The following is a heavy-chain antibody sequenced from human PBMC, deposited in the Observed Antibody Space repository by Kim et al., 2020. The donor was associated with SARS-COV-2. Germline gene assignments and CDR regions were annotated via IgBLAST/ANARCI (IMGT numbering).Heavy chain of an antibody. J-gene: IGHJ3*02. CDR3: ASTLGYSSSWYKAFDI. Sequence: SETLSLTCTVSGGSISSYYWSWIRQPPGKGLEWIGYIYNSGSTNYNPSLKSRVTISVDTSKNQFSLKLSSVTAADTAVYYCASTLGYSSSWYKAFDIWGQGTMVTVSS. D-gene: IGHD6-13*01. CDR2: IYNSGST. CDR1: GGSISSYY. V-gene: IGHV4-59*08.